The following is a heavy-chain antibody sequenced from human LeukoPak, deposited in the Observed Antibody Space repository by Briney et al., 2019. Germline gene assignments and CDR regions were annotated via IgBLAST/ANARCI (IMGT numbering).Heavy chain of an antibody. Sequence: PSETLSLTCTVSGGSISSSSYYWGWIRQPPGKGLEWIGSIYYSGSTCYNPSLKSRVTISVDTSKNQFSLKLSSVTAADTAVYYCARDVSSWLDSWGQGTLVTVSS. J-gene: IGHJ4*02. V-gene: IGHV4-39*07. CDR3: ARDVSSWLDS. CDR1: GGSISSSSYY. D-gene: IGHD6-13*01. CDR2: IYYSGST.